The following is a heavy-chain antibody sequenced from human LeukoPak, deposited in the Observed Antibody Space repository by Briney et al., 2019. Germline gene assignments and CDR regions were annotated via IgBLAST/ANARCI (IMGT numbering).Heavy chain of an antibody. J-gene: IGHJ4*02. CDR3: AKSPARPYCSGGSCYSNY. V-gene: IGHV3-23*01. CDR1: GFTFSSYT. CDR2: ISGSGGST. D-gene: IGHD2-15*01. Sequence: GGSLRLSCAASGFTFSSYTMSWVRQAPGKGLEWVSAISGSGGSTYYADSVKGRFTISRDNSKNTLYLQMNSLRAEDTAVYYCAKSPARPYCSGGSCYSNYWGQGTLVTVSS.